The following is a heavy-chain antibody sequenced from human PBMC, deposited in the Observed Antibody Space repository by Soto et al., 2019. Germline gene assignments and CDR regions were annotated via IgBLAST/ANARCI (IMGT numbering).Heavy chain of an antibody. CDR3: AKEVEGGWYYFDY. CDR1: GFTFSSSA. CDR2: IGDSGSYI. V-gene: IGHV3-21*06. J-gene: IGHJ4*02. D-gene: IGHD2-15*01. Sequence: PGGSLRLSCAASGFTFSSSAMQWIRQTPGQGLEWVSDIGDSGSYIHYADSVQGRFTISRDNAKNSLYLQMNSLTVEDTAVYYCAKEVEGGWYYFDYWGQGT.